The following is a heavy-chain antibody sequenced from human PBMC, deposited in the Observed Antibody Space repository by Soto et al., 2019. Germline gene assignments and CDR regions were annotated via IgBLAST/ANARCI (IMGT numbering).Heavy chain of an antibody. CDR2: IIPIFGTA. D-gene: IGHD6-6*01. CDR3: AIEYSSSPPYYPIGY. V-gene: IGHV1-69*01. CDR1: GGTFSSYS. J-gene: IGHJ4*02. Sequence: QVQLVQSGAEVKKPGSSVKVSCKASGGTFSSYSISWVRQAPGQGLEWMGGIIPIFGTANYAQKFQGRVTITADESTSTAYMELSSLRSEDSAVYYCAIEYSSSPPYYPIGYWGQGTLVTVSS.